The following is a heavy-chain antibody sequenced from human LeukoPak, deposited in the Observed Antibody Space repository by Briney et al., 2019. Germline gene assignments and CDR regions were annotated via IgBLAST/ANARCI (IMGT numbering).Heavy chain of an antibody. Sequence: SETLSLTCAVYGGSFSGYYWSWIRQPPGKGLEWIGEINHSGSTNYNPSLKSRVTISVDTSKNQFSLKLSSVTAADTAMYFCARDKLVVVAGWFDPWGQGTLVTVSS. D-gene: IGHD3-22*01. CDR2: INHSGST. V-gene: IGHV4-34*01. CDR1: GGSFSGYY. CDR3: ARDKLVVVAGWFDP. J-gene: IGHJ5*02.